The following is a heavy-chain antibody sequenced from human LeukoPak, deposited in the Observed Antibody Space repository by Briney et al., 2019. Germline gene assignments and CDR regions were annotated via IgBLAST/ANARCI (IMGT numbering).Heavy chain of an antibody. CDR1: GFTSSSYG. Sequence: PGGSLRLSCAASGFTSSSYGMHWVRQAPGKGLEWVAFIRYDGSNKYYADSVKGRFTISRDNSKNTLYLQMNSLRAEDTAVYYCAKDGYGDYEPRGNWFDPWGQGTLVTVSS. D-gene: IGHD4-17*01. CDR3: AKDGYGDYEPRGNWFDP. V-gene: IGHV3-30*02. J-gene: IGHJ5*02. CDR2: IRYDGSNK.